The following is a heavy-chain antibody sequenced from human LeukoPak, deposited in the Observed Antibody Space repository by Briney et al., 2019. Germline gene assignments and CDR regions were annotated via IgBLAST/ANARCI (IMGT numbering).Heavy chain of an antibody. CDR3: AKDSGYSYTIFDY. J-gene: IGHJ4*02. CDR1: GFTFDDYA. CDR2: ISWNSGSI. Sequence: PGGSLRLSCAASGFTFDDYAMHWVRQAPGKGLEGVSGISWNSGSIGYADSVKGRFTISRDNAKNSLYLQMNSLRAEDTALYYCAKDSGYSYTIFDYWGQGTLVTVSS. D-gene: IGHD5-18*01. V-gene: IGHV3-9*01.